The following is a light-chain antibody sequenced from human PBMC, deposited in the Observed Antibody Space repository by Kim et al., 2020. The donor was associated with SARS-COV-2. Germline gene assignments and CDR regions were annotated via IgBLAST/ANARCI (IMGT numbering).Light chain of an antibody. J-gene: IGLJ3*02. Sequence: ALGQTVRITCQGDSRRSYYASWYQQKPGQAPVLVIYGKNNRPSGIPDRFSGSSSGNTASLTITGAQAEDEADYCCNSRDSSGNHLVFGGGTQLTVL. CDR1: SRRSYY. V-gene: IGLV3-19*01. CDR2: GKN. CDR3: NSRDSSGNHLV.